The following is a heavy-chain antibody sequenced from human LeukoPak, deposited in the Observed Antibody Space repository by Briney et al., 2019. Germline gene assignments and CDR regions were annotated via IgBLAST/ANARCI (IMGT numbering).Heavy chain of an antibody. J-gene: IGHJ4*02. CDR2: INHSGST. D-gene: IGHD2-2*01. Sequence: SETLSLTCAVYGGSFSGYYWSWIRQPPGKGLEWIGKINHSGSTNYNPSLKSRVTISVDTSKNQFSLKLSSVTAADTAVYYCARASIVVVPAALFDYWGQGTLVTVSS. CDR3: ARASIVVVPAALFDY. CDR1: GGSFSGYY. V-gene: IGHV4-34*01.